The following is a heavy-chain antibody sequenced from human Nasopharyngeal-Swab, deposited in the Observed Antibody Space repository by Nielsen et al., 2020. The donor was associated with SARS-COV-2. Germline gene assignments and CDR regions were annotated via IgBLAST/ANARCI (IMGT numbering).Heavy chain of an antibody. J-gene: IGHJ6*02. CDR1: GLTFSSYG. Sequence: GGSLRLSCAASGLTFSSYGMHWVRQAPGKGLEWVAVISYEGSNEYYADSVKGRFTISRDNSKKTLHLQMNSLRAEDTAGYYCAKDLGSSWPNSDYYYGMDVWGQGTTVTVSS. CDR2: ISYEGSNE. V-gene: IGHV3-30*18. CDR3: AKDLGSSWPNSDYYYGMDV. D-gene: IGHD6-13*01.